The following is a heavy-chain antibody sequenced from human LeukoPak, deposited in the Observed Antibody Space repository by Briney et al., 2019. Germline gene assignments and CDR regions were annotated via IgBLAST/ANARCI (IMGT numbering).Heavy chain of an antibody. CDR3: AREKEKRYDILTGSHFDY. J-gene: IGHJ4*02. CDR1: GFTFSSYE. Sequence: PGGSLRLSCAASGFTFSSYEMNWVRQAPGKGLEWVSYISSSGSTIYYADSVKGRFTISRDNAKNSLYLQMNSLRAEDTAVYYCAREKEKRYDILTGSHFDYWGQGTLVTVSS. CDR2: ISSSGSTI. D-gene: IGHD3-9*01. V-gene: IGHV3-48*03.